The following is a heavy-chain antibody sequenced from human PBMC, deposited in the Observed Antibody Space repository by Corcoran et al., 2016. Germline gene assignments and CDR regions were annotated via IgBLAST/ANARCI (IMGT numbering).Heavy chain of an antibody. V-gene: IGHV1-69*06. Sequence: QVQLVQSGAEVKKPGSSVKVSCKASGCTFSSSAISWVRQAPGQGLEWMGGIIPIFGTANYAQKFQGRVTITADKSTSTADMELSSLRSEDTAAYDCARGGASPAGYCSSTSYYTYKHFDYWGQETLVTVSS. D-gene: IGHD2-2*02. CDR1: GCTFSSSA. CDR2: IIPIFGTA. J-gene: IGHJ4*02. CDR3: ARGGASPAGYCSSTSYYTYKHFDY.